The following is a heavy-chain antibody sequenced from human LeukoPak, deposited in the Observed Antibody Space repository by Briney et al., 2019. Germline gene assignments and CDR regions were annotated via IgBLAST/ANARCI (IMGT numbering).Heavy chain of an antibody. CDR1: GFNFIDYS. J-gene: IGHJ4*01. V-gene: IGHV3-48*01. CDR2: IGISSGNT. Sequence: GGSLRLSCAASGFNFIDYSMNWVRQAPGKGLEWISYIGISSGNTKYADSVKGRFTISRDKARNPLYLQMNSLRVEGTAMYYCARDHRYAFDNWGHGTLVTVSS. D-gene: IGHD5-12*01. CDR3: ARDHRYAFDN.